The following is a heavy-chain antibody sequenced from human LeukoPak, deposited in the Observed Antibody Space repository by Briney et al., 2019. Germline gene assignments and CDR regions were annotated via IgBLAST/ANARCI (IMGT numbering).Heavy chain of an antibody. D-gene: IGHD2-15*01. J-gene: IGHJ4*02. Sequence: ASVKVSCKASGGTFISYAISWVRQAPGQGLEWMGGIIPIFGTANYAQKFQGRVTITADESTSTAYMELSSLRSEDTAVYYCARVGVVAATGQYYFDYWGQGTLVTVSS. V-gene: IGHV1-69*13. CDR2: IIPIFGTA. CDR1: GGTFISYA. CDR3: ARVGVVAATGQYYFDY.